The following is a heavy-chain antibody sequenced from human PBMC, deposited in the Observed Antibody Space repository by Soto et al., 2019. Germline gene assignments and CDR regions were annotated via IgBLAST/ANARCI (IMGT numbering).Heavy chain of an antibody. CDR1: GFTFSSYA. CDR2: ISYDGSNK. V-gene: IGHV3-30-3*01. J-gene: IGHJ6*02. D-gene: IGHD3-3*01. Sequence: QVQLVESGGGVVQPGRSLRLSCAASGFTFSSYAMHWVRQAPGKGLEWVAVISYDGSNKYYADSVKGRFTISRDNSKNTXXLQMNSLRAEDTAVYYCARDYSLRFLEWPHGTLDVWGQGTTVTVSS. CDR3: ARDYSLRFLEWPHGTLDV.